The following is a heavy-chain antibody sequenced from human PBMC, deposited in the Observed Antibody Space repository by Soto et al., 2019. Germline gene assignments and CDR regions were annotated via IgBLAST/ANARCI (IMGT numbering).Heavy chain of an antibody. V-gene: IGHV3-30*18. J-gene: IGHJ1*01. CDR2: ISYDGSNK. D-gene: IGHD3-22*01. CDR1: GFTFSSYG. Sequence: GGSLRLSCAASGFTFSSYGMHWVRQAPGKGLEWVAVISYDGSNKYYADSVKGRFTISRDNSKNTLYLQMNSLRAEDTAVYYCAKDRESSGYYRPGGAEYFQHWGQGTLVTVSS. CDR3: AKDRESSGYYRPGGAEYFQH.